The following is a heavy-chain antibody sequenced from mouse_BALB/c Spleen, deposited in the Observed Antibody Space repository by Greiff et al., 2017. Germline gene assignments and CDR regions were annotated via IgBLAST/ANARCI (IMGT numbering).Heavy chain of an antibody. J-gene: IGHJ3*01. CDR1: GFTFSSFG. Sequence: DVKLVESGGGLVQPGGSRKLSCAASGFTFSSFGMHWVRQAPEKGLEWVAYISSGSSTIYYADTVKGRFTISRDNPKNTLFLQMTSLRSEDTAMYYCARDDYDGFAYWGQGTLVTVSA. D-gene: IGHD2-4*01. CDR3: ARDDYDGFAY. CDR2: ISSGSSTI. V-gene: IGHV5-17*02.